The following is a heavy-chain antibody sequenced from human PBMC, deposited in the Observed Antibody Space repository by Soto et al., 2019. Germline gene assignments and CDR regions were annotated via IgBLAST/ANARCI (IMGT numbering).Heavy chain of an antibody. CDR1: GFTFNSYA. CDR3: AKEGGYCSSTSCYGRVYY. D-gene: IGHD2-2*03. CDR2: ISGSGGST. Sequence: EVQLLESGGGLVQPGGSLRLSYAASGFTFNSYAMSWVRQAPGKGLEWVSAISGSGGSTYYADSVKGRFTISRDNSKNTLYLQMNSLRAEDTAVYYCAKEGGYCSSTSCYGRVYYWGQGTLVTVSS. J-gene: IGHJ4*02. V-gene: IGHV3-23*01.